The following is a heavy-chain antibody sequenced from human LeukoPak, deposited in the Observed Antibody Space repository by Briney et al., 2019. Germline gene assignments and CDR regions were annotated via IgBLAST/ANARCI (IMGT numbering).Heavy chain of an antibody. CDR3: ARDSSGYYPFDY. V-gene: IGHV3-66*01. CDR2: IYSAGST. J-gene: IGHJ4*02. D-gene: IGHD3-22*01. Sequence: GGSLRLSCAASGFTFSSYSMNWVRQAPGKGLEWVSFIYSAGSTHYSDSVKGRFTISIDNSKNTLYLQMNSLRAEDTAVYYCARDSSGYYPFDYWGRGTLVTVSS. CDR1: GFTFSSYS.